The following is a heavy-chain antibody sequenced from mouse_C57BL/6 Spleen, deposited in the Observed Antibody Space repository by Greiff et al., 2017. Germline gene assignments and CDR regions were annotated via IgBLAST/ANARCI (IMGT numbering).Heavy chain of an antibody. CDR3: AREDFYYGSSYFYYAMDY. J-gene: IGHJ4*01. D-gene: IGHD1-1*01. CDR2: ISYDGSN. CDR1: GYSITSGYY. V-gene: IGHV3-6*01. Sequence: EVKLMESGPGLVKPSQSLSLTCSVTGYSITSGYYWNWIRQFPGNKLEWMGYISYDGSNNYNPSLKNRISITRDTSKNQFFLKLNSVTTEDTATYYCAREDFYYGSSYFYYAMDYWGQGTSVTVSS.